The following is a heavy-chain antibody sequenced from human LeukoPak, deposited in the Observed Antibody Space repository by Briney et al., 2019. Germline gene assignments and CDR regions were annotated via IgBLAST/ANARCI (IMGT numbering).Heavy chain of an antibody. V-gene: IGHV3-48*01. CDR3: ARTDFDSGY. Sequence: PRGSLRLSCAASGFTFSSYSMNWVRQAPGKGLEWVSYISSSSSTIYYADSVKGRFTISRDNAKNSLYLQMNSLRAEDTAVYYCARTDFDSGYWGQGTLVTVSS. CDR1: GFTFSSYS. J-gene: IGHJ4*02. CDR2: ISSSSSTI. D-gene: IGHD3-3*01.